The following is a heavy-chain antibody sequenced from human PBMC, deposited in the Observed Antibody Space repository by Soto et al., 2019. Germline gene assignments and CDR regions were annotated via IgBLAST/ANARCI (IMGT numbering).Heavy chain of an antibody. CDR3: ARGAI. CDR2: IRPDGSES. V-gene: IGHV3-7*01. CDR1: GFTFTTYW. Sequence: EVQVVESGGGLVQPGGSLRLSCAASGFTFTTYWMSWVRQAPGKGLQWVANIRPDGSESWYVDSVRGRFTISRDNPKNSLFLQMNSLRVEDTAVYYCARGAIWGPGTLVTVSS. J-gene: IGHJ4*02.